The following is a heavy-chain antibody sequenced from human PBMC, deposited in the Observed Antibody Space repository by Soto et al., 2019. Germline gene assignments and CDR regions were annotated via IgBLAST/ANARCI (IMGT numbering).Heavy chain of an antibody. Sequence: QVQLVQSGAEVKKPGSSVKVSCKASGGTFSSYAISWVRQAPGQGLEWMGGIIPIFGTANYAQKFQGRVTITADKSTSTAYMELSSLRSEDTAVYYCARWDGGNVQDYYYYGMDVWGQGTTVTVSS. CDR2: IIPIFGTA. J-gene: IGHJ6*02. CDR3: ARWDGGNVQDYYYYGMDV. D-gene: IGHD2-15*01. CDR1: GGTFSSYA. V-gene: IGHV1-69*06.